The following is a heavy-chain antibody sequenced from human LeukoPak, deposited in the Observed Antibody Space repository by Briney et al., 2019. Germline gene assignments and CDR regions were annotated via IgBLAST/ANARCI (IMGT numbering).Heavy chain of an antibody. J-gene: IGHJ3*02. Sequence: GGSLRLSCAASGFTVSSNYMSWVRQAPGKGLEWVSVIYSGGSTYYADSVKGRLTISRDNAKNSLYLQMNSLRAEDTAVYYCARIYSSSSSRGAFDIWGQGTMVTVSS. CDR2: IYSGGST. CDR3: ARIYSSSSSRGAFDI. V-gene: IGHV3-53*01. CDR1: GFTVSSNY. D-gene: IGHD6-6*01.